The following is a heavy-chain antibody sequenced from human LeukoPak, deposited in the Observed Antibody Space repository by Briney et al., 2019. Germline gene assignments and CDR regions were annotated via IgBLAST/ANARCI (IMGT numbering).Heavy chain of an antibody. Sequence: PGGSLRLSCAASGFTFSSYGMHWVRQAPGKGLEWVAVISYDGSNKYYADSVKGRFTISRDNSKNTLYLQMNSLRAEDTAVYYCARWYGAFDYWGQGTLVTVSS. J-gene: IGHJ4*02. CDR2: ISYDGSNK. CDR3: ARWYGAFDY. V-gene: IGHV3-30*03. D-gene: IGHD1-14*01. CDR1: GFTFSSYG.